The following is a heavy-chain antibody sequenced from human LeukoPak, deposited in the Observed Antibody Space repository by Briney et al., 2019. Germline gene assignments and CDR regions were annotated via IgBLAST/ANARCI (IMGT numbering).Heavy chain of an antibody. D-gene: IGHD4-17*01. CDR1: GGTFSSYA. CDR2: IIPISGTP. CDR3: TRGPYGVYSGDYYYHYMDV. J-gene: IGHJ6*03. V-gene: IGHV1-69*01. Sequence: SVKVSCKASGGTFSSYAISWVRQAPGQGLEWMGGIIPISGTPNYAQKFQGRLTITADESTSTAYMELSSLRSDDTAVYYCTRGPYGVYSGDYYYHYMDVWGKGTTVTISS.